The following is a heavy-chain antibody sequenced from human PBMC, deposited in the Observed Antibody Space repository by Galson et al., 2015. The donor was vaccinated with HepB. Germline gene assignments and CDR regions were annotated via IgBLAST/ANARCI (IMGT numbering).Heavy chain of an antibody. CDR3: ARGTGDGAGY. CDR2: INGDGSST. D-gene: IGHD7-27*01. CDR1: GFTFSSYW. V-gene: IGHV3-74*01. J-gene: IGHJ4*02. Sequence: SLRLSCAASGFTFSSYWMHWVRQAPGKGLVWVSRINGDGSSTSYADSVKGRFTISRDNAKNTLYLQMNSLRAEDTAVYYCARGTGDGAGYWGQGTLVTVSS.